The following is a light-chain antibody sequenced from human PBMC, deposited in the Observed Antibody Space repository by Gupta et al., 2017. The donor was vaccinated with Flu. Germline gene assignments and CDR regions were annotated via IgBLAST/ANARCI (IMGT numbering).Light chain of an antibody. CDR2: EVS. V-gene: IGKV2D-29*01. CDR3: RQSRHVPRLT. J-gene: IGKJ4*01. Sequence: EIVMTQTPLSLSVTPGQSASISCKSSQSRLHSDGKTYLSWYLQKPGQPPQLLLYEVSNRFAGVTDRFSGSGSGTDFTLKIRSVEAEDVGVYYFRQSRHVPRLTFGGGTRVEIK. CDR1: QSRLHSDGKTY.